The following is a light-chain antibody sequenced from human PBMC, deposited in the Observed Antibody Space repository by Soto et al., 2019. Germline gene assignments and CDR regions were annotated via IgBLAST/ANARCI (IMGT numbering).Light chain of an antibody. Sequence: EIVLTQSPGTLSLSPGERATLSCRASQSVSSYLAWYQQKPGQAPRLLIYDASNRATGIPARFSGSGSGTDFTLTISSLEPEDFAVYYCQQRSKWPTWTFGQGTKVEIK. CDR3: QQRSKWPTWT. J-gene: IGKJ1*01. V-gene: IGKV3-11*01. CDR1: QSVSSY. CDR2: DAS.